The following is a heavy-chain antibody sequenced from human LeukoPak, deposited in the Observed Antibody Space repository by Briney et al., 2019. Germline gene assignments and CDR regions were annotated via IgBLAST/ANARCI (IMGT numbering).Heavy chain of an antibody. CDR1: GFTFTTYG. J-gene: IGHJ4*02. CDR3: AKDSSWILFDD. D-gene: IGHD2-2*03. Sequence: PGGSLRLSCSASGFTFTTYGMNWVRQAPGKGLEWVSGIGGSGVRTYYADSVKGRFTISRDNSRNTVYLQMKSLRDEDTAVYYCAKDSSWILFDDWGQGTLVTVSS. CDR2: IGGSGVRT. V-gene: IGHV3-23*01.